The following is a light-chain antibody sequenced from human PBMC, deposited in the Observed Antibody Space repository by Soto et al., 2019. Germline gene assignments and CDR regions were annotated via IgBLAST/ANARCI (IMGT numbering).Light chain of an antibody. CDR2: EVV. J-gene: IGLJ1*01. Sequence: QSALTQPPSASGSPGQSVTISCSGTKNDIGVYDFVSWYQHHPGKAPRLIIYEVVQRPSGVPDRFSGSKSGNTASLTVSGLQAADEADYCCKSYAGSNTYVCGSGTKLTVL. CDR3: KSYAGSNTYV. V-gene: IGLV2-8*01. CDR1: KNDIGVYDF.